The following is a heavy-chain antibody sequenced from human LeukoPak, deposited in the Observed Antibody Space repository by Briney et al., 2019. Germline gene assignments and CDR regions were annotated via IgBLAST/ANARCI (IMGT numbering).Heavy chain of an antibody. CDR2: IYASTST. Sequence: SETLSLTCAVSGDSISNHTSYWTWIRQPAGKGLEWIGRIYASTSTSYNPSLKSRVTISVDTSKNAFSLKLTSVTAADTAVYYCAPRPLSYGLDYWGQGTLVTVSS. D-gene: IGHD3-10*01. CDR1: GDSISNHTSY. CDR3: APRPLSYGLDY. J-gene: IGHJ4*02. V-gene: IGHV4-61*02.